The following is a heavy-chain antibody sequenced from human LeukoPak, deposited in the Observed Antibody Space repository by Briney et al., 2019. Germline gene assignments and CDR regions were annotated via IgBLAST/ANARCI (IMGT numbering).Heavy chain of an antibody. D-gene: IGHD3-22*01. J-gene: IGHJ5*02. V-gene: IGHV3-15*07. CDR3: ATDFYDST. Sequence: GGSLRLSCATSGFTFSNAWMNWVRQAPGKGLEWVGRIRSNSDGGTIDYAAPVKGRFTLSRDDSKTTLYLQINSLQTEDTAVYYCATDFYDSTWGQGTLVTVSS. CDR1: GFTFSNAW. CDR2: IRSNSDGGTI.